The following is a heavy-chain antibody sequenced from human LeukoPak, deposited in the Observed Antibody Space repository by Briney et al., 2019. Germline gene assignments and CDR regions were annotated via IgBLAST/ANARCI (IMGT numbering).Heavy chain of an antibody. V-gene: IGHV3-23*01. Sequence: GGSLRLSCAASGFNFNNFAMSWVSQAPGKGPEWLSAMTGPADTTYYAESVKGRFIISRDYSKSMVYLQMNSLRVEDTAIYYCAKGAEIDHWGQGTLVTVSS. CDR2: MTGPADTT. CDR3: AKGAEIDH. CDR1: GFNFNNFA. J-gene: IGHJ4*02.